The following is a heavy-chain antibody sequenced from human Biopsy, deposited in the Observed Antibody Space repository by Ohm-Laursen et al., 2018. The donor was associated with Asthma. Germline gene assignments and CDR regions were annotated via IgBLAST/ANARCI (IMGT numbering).Heavy chain of an antibody. Sequence: SSLRLSCSASGFNFHNYGMNWVRRAPGKGLGWVAQILFDGRKINYPDSVKGRFTISRDNSKNMVYLQMNGLRPEDAAVYYCAKDRVAGRSYYFDYWGQGSLVSVSS. CDR1: GFNFHNYG. D-gene: IGHD6-13*01. CDR2: ILFDGRKI. CDR3: AKDRVAGRSYYFDY. V-gene: IGHV3-30*18. J-gene: IGHJ4*02.